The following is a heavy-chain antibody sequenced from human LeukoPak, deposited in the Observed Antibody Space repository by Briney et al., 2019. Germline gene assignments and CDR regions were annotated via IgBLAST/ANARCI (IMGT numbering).Heavy chain of an antibody. CDR3: ARRSDYYGSGSYRRASYYYMDV. J-gene: IGHJ6*03. V-gene: IGHV4-4*02. CDR2: IYHSVST. CDR1: GGSVSSSNG. D-gene: IGHD3-10*01. Sequence: SETLSLTCAVSGGSVSSSNGWSWARQPPGKGLEWIGGIYHSVSTNYNPSLKSRDTKSVDTSKNQLSLKLSSVTAADTAVYYCARRSDYYGSGSYRRASYYYMDVWGKGTTVTISS.